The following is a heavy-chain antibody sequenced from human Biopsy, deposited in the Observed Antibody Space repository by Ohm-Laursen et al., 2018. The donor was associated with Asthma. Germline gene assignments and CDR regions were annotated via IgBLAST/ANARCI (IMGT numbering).Heavy chain of an antibody. J-gene: IGHJ6*02. CDR3: ARGYSGSDRIVYYYSGLEV. Sequence: SVKVSCNASGDSFSNYAISWVRQAPGQGLEGMGGLIPVLGTPDHAQMFEGRVTITADESTSTAYMELSSLSSEDTAVYYCARGYSGSDRIVYYYSGLEVWGQGTTVTVSS. D-gene: IGHD5-12*01. CDR2: LIPVLGTP. V-gene: IGHV1-69*13. CDR1: GDSFSNYA.